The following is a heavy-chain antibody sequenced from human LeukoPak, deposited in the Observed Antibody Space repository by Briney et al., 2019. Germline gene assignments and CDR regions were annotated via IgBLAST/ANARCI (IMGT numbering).Heavy chain of an antibody. CDR2: FDPEDGET. J-gene: IGHJ4*02. Sequence: GASVKVSCKVSGYTLTELSMHWVRQAPGKGLEWMGGFDPEDGETIYARKFQGRVTMTEDTSTDTAYMELSSLRSEDTAVYCCATWLYSIAAAGYDYWGQGTLVTVSS. CDR1: GYTLTELS. V-gene: IGHV1-24*01. D-gene: IGHD6-13*01. CDR3: ATWLYSIAAAGYDY.